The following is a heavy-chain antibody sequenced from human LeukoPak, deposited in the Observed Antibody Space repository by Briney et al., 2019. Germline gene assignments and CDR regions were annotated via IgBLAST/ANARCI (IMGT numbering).Heavy chain of an antibody. J-gene: IGHJ4*02. CDR3: ARGVPYYYDSSGYPFHY. Sequence: SETLSLTCTVSGGSISSYYWNWTRQPPGKGLEWIGYIYYSGSTNYNPSLKSRVTISVDTSKNQFSLKLSSVTAADTAVYYCARGVPYYYDSSGYPFHYWGQGTLVTVSS. V-gene: IGHV4-59*01. D-gene: IGHD3-22*01. CDR1: GGSISSYY. CDR2: IYYSGST.